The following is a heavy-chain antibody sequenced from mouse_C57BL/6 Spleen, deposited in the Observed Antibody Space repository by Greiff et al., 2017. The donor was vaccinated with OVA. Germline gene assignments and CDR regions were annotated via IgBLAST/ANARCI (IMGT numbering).Heavy chain of an antibody. Sequence: QVHVKQSGAELARPGASVKMSCKASGYTFTSYTMHWVKQRPGQGLEWIGYINPSSGYTKYNQKFKDKATLTADKSSSTAYMQLSSLTSEDSAVYYCAGGTTAGYYFDYWGQGTTLTVSS. CDR1: GYTFTSYT. CDR3: AGGTTAGYYFDY. V-gene: IGHV1-4*01. D-gene: IGHD1-2*01. CDR2: INPSSGYT. J-gene: IGHJ2*01.